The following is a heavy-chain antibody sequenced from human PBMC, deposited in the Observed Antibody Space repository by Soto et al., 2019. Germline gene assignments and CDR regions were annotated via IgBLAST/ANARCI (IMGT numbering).Heavy chain of an antibody. D-gene: IGHD3-10*01. CDR3: ARDRAYYYGSGSYYMGYYYHYGMDV. CDR1: GYTFTGYY. Sequence: ASVKVSCKASGYTFTGYYMHWVRQAPGRGLEWMGWINPNSGGTNYAQKFQGRVTMTRDTSISTAYMELSRLRSDDTAVYYCARDRAYYYGSGSYYMGYYYHYGMDVWGQGTTVTVSS. CDR2: INPNSGGT. J-gene: IGHJ6*02. V-gene: IGHV1-2*02.